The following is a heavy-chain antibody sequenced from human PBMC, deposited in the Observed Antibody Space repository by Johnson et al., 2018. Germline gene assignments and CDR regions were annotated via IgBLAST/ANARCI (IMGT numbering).Heavy chain of an antibody. Sequence: VQLVESGGGLVQPGGSLRLSCAASGFTVSSNYMSWVRQAPGKGLEWVSVIYSGGSTYYADSVKGRFTISRDNSKNTLYLQMNSLRAEDTAVYYWARGPATVVTPEYFQHWGQGTLVTVSS. CDR3: ARGPATVVTPEYFQH. J-gene: IGHJ1*01. D-gene: IGHD4-23*01. V-gene: IGHV3-66*02. CDR1: GFTVSSNY. CDR2: IYSGGST.